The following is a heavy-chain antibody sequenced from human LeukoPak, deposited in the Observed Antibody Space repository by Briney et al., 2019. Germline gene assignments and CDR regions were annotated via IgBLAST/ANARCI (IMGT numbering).Heavy chain of an antibody. CDR3: AKSSYYDASGYYREYYFDS. Sequence: GGTLRLSCVPSGFSFSNYAMSWVRQAPGKGLEWVSSISGSGGSTHYVDSVKGRFTISRDKTKNTLYLQMNSLRAEDTAVYYCAKSSYYDASGYYREYYFDSWGQGTLVTVSS. CDR2: ISGSGGST. V-gene: IGHV3-23*01. D-gene: IGHD3-22*01. CDR1: GFSFSNYA. J-gene: IGHJ4*02.